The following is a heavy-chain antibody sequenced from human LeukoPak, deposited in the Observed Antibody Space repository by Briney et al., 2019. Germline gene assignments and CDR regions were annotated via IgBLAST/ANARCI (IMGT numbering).Heavy chain of an antibody. CDR1: GGSISRHY. V-gene: IGHV4-59*11. CDR3: ATIKRGSIFGYLDF. CDR2: VLDSERT. J-gene: IGHJ4*02. Sequence: TSETLSLTCTVSGGSISRHYWSWIRQPPGKGLEWIGYVLDSERTKDNPSLKSRATLSADTSKNQFSLRLTSVTAADSAVYYCATIKRGSIFGYLDFWGQGVLVTVSS. D-gene: IGHD5-18*01.